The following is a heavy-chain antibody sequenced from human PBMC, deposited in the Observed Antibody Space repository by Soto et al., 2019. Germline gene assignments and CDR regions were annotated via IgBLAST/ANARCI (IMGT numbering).Heavy chain of an antibody. J-gene: IGHJ4*02. Sequence: EVQLLESGGGLVQPGGSLRLSCAVSGFTFSSYVISWVRQAPGKGLEWVSVISGSGGSTYYADSVKGRFTISRDNSKNTLYLQMNSLRAEDTAVYYCAKRGGGGGIDYWGQGTLVTVSS. V-gene: IGHV3-23*01. D-gene: IGHD3-16*01. CDR3: AKRGGGGGIDY. CDR2: ISGSGGST. CDR1: GFTFSSYV.